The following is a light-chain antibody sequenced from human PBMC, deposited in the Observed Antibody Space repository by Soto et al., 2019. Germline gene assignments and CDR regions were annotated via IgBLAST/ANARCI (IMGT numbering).Light chain of an antibody. CDR1: QSVSSN. Sequence: EIVMTQSPATLSVSPGERATLSCRASQSVSSNLAWYQQKPGQAPRLLSYGASTRATGIPARFSGSGSGTEFTLTISSLQSEDFAVYYCQQCDNWPPYTFRQGTKLELK. CDR3: QQCDNWPPYT. J-gene: IGKJ2*01. CDR2: GAS. V-gene: IGKV3-15*01.